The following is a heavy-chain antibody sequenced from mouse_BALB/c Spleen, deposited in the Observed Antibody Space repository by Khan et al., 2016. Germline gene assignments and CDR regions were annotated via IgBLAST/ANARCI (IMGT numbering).Heavy chain of an antibody. CDR1: GFTFSFFG. Sequence: EVELEESGGGLVQPGGSRKLSCVASGFTFSFFGMHWVRQAPEKGLEWVAYISSGSSAIYYADTVKGRFTISRDNPKNTLLLQMTSLRSEDTAMYYCARGDYWGQGTTLTVSS. CDR3: ARGDY. CDR2: ISSGSSAI. J-gene: IGHJ2*01. V-gene: IGHV5-17*02.